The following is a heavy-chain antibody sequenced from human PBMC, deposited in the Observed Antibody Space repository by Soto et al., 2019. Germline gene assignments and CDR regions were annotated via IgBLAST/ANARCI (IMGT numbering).Heavy chain of an antibody. J-gene: IGHJ4*02. CDR1: GGSISSSSYY. V-gene: IGHV4-39*01. D-gene: IGHD5-12*01. Sequence: QLQLQESGPGLVKPSETLSLTCTVSGGSISSSSYYWGWIRQPPGKGLEWIGSIYYSGSTYYNPSLKSRVTISVDTSKNQFSLKLSSVTAADTAVYYCARRGSAPRTYDFDYWGQGTLVTLSS. CDR2: IYYSGST. CDR3: ARRGSAPRTYDFDY.